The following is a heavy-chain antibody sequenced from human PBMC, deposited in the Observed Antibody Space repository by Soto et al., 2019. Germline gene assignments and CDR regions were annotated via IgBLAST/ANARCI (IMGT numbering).Heavy chain of an antibody. CDR1: GFTFSSYE. J-gene: IGHJ4*02. CDR2: ISSSGSTI. Sequence: AGGSLRLSCAASGFTFSSYEMNWVRQAPGKGLEWVSYISSSGSTIYYADSVKGRFTISRDNSKNTLYLQMNSLRAEDTAVYYCAREGERITMIVVVNYFDYWGQGTLVTVSS. CDR3: AREGERITMIVVVNYFDY. D-gene: IGHD3-22*01. V-gene: IGHV3-48*03.